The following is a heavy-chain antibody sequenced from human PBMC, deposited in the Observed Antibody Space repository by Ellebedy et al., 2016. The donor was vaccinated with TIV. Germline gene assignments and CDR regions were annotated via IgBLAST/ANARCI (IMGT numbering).Heavy chain of an antibody. D-gene: IGHD3-3*01. CDR2: FYYTGST. J-gene: IGHJ4*02. Sequence: MPSETLSLTCTVSGGSIRSYYWSWIRQSPGKGLNWIGYFYYTGSTNYNPSLKSRVTISVDTSKNQVSLKLRSLTAADTAVYFCARQGPYDFDLDYWGQGILVTVSS. CDR3: ARQGPYDFDLDY. V-gene: IGHV4-59*08. CDR1: GGSIRSYY.